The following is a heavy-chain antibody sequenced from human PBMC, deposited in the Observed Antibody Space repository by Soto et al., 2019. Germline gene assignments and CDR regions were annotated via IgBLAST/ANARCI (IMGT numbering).Heavy chain of an antibody. V-gene: IGHV1-8*01. CDR2: MNPNSGNT. CDR3: ARAIKYYDILTGYSSYYYYYMDV. Sequence: ASVKVSCEASGYTFTSYDINWVRQATGQGLEWMGWMNPNSGNTGYAQKFQGRVTMTRNTSISTAYMELSSLRSEDTAVYYCARAIKYYDILTGYSSYYYYYMDVWGKGTTVTVSS. J-gene: IGHJ6*03. CDR1: GYTFTSYD. D-gene: IGHD3-9*01.